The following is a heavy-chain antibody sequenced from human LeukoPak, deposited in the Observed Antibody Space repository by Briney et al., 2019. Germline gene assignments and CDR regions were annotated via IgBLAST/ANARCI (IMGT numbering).Heavy chain of an antibody. J-gene: IGHJ2*01. CDR2: IRYDGSNK. CDR3: AKPSLYYYDTSGYYRYWYFDL. D-gene: IGHD3-22*01. V-gene: IGHV3-30*02. CDR1: GITFSNYA. Sequence: GGSLRLSCAASGITFSNYAIHWVRQAPGKGLEWVAFIRYDGSNKYYVDSVKGRFTISRDNSKNTLYLQMNSLRAEDTAVYYCAKPSLYYYDTSGYYRYWYFDLWGRGTPVTVSS.